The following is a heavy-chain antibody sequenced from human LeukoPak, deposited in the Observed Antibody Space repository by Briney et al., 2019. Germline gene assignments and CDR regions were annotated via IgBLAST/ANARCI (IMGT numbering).Heavy chain of an antibody. Sequence: SETLSLTCTVSGGSMGSYYWSWIRQPPGKGLEWIGYLYNSGSTNNNPSLKSRVIISVDTSKNQFSLKLSSVTPADTAVYYCARHGSGYSYVYWGQGTLVTVSS. CDR1: GGSMGSYY. J-gene: IGHJ4*02. D-gene: IGHD5-18*01. CDR3: ARHGSGYSYVY. V-gene: IGHV4-59*01. CDR2: LYNSGST.